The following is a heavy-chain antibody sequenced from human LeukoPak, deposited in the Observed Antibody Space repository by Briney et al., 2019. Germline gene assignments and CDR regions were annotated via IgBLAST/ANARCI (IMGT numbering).Heavy chain of an antibody. V-gene: IGHV3-48*03. CDR1: GFTFSSYE. CDR3: ARDEAPPDYYDSSGYYPFDY. D-gene: IGHD3-22*01. Sequence: GGSLRLSCAASGFTFSSYEMNWVRQAPGKGLEWVSYISSSGSTIYYADSVKGRFTISRDNAKNSLYLQMNSLRAEDTTVYYCARDEAPPDYYDSSGYYPFDYWGQGTLVTVSS. CDR2: ISSSGSTI. J-gene: IGHJ4*02.